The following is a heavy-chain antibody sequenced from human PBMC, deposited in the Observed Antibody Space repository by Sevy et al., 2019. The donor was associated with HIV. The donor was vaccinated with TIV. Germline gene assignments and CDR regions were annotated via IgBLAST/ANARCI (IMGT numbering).Heavy chain of an antibody. D-gene: IGHD6-19*01. CDR1: GFTISDYY. CDR3: ARDEGIEVVGSIYNYHYYGLDV. Sequence: GGSLRLSCAASGFTISDYYMSWIRQTPGKGLEWIAYISSRGNIIHYADSVKGRFTVSRDNAKDLLYLQMNSLRADDTAVYYCARDEGIEVVGSIYNYHYYGLDVWGQGTTDTVSS. CDR2: ISSRGNII. J-gene: IGHJ6*02. V-gene: IGHV3-11*01.